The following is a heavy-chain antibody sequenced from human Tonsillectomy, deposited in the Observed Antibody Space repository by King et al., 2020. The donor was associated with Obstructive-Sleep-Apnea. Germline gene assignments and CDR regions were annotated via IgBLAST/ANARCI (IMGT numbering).Heavy chain of an antibody. CDR3: ARGEERWLQNWYFDL. J-gene: IGHJ2*01. D-gene: IGHD5-24*01. CDR2: IYYSGST. CDR1: GGSISSYY. Sequence: QLQESGPGLVKPSETLSLTCTVSGGSISSYYWSWIRQPPGKGLEWIGYIYYSGSTNYNPSLKSRVTISVDTSKNQFSLKLSSVTAADTAVYYCARGEERWLQNWYFDLWGHGTLVTVSS. V-gene: IGHV4-59*01.